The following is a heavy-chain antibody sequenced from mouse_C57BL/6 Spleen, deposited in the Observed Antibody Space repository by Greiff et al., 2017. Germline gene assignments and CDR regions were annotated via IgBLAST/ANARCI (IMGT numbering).Heavy chain of an antibody. CDR2: ISSGGDYI. CDR3: TRDGGYYYGSSYGYFDY. D-gene: IGHD1-1*01. J-gene: IGHJ2*01. V-gene: IGHV5-9-1*02. Sequence: DVQLVESGEGLVKPGGSLKLSCAASGFTFSSYAMSWVRQTPEKRLEWVAYISSGGDYIYYADTVKGRFTISRDNARNTLYLQMSSLKSEDTAMYYCTRDGGYYYGSSYGYFDYWGQGTTLTVSS. CDR1: GFTFSSYA.